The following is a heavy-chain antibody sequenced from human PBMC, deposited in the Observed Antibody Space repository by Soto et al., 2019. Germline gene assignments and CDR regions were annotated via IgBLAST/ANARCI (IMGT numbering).Heavy chain of an antibody. V-gene: IGHV4-4*02. CDR1: DVSISSSNW. J-gene: IGHJ4*02. CDR3: ARQSTGSSVHVDG. Sequence: LSLTCAVSDVSISSSNWWSWVRQPPGKGLEWIGEIYHSGSTNYNPSLKSRVTISVDTSKNQFSLRLTSVTAADTAVYYGARQSTGSSVHVDGWGRRSVGTVSS. CDR2: IYHSGST. D-gene: IGHD5-12*01.